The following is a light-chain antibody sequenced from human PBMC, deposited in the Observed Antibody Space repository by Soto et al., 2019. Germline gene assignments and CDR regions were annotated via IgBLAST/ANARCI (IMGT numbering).Light chain of an antibody. Sequence: DIQMTQSPTSLSASVGDRVTITCQASQGIRNFVAWYQQKPGKAPKLLIYAASTLQSGVPSRFSGSGSATDLTLNVNSLQPADVATYSCQKYSSVPVFGPGTKVEIK. CDR1: QGIRNF. V-gene: IGKV1-27*01. CDR3: QKYSSVPV. J-gene: IGKJ3*01. CDR2: AAS.